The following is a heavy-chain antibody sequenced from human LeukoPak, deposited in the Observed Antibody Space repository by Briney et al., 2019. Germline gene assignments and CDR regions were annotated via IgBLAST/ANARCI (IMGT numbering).Heavy chain of an antibody. CDR2: IDWDDDK. Sequence: ESGPALVKPTQTLTQTCTFSGFSLSTSGMRVSWIRQPPGKALEWLGRIDWDDDKFYSTSLKTRLTISKDTSKNQVVLTMTNMDPVDTATSYCALGYYYDSSGYYGYFDYWGQGTLVTVSS. D-gene: IGHD3-22*01. CDR1: GFSLSTSGMR. CDR3: ALGYYYDSSGYYGYFDY. J-gene: IGHJ4*02. V-gene: IGHV2-70*04.